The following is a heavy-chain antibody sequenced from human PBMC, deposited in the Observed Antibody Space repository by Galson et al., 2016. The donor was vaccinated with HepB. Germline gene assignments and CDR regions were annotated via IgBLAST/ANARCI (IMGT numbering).Heavy chain of an antibody. J-gene: IGHJ6*03. D-gene: IGHD4-17*01. V-gene: IGHV1-69*13. Sequence: SVKVSCKVSGGTFTSYALTWVRQTPGQGLEWMGGIIPIFGTTNYAQNFQDRVTITADEFTSTAYMELGSLRSEDTAVYYCARDETTVTLREDYYYMDVWGKGTTVTVSS. CDR1: GGTFTSYA. CDR3: ARDETTVTLREDYYYMDV. CDR2: IIPIFGTT.